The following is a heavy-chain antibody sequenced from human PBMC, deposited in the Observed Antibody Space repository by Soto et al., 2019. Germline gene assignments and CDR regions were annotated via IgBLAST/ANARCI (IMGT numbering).Heavy chain of an antibody. CDR1: AFAFSAKD. Sequence: GVSLRLSCAASAFAFSAKDMSWVRRAPGQGLEWVSTIGGSGESTYYADSVKGRFNISRDNSKNTLYLQMNSLRADDTALYYCAKNSGWFNTWGQGALVTVSS. CDR2: IGGSGEST. J-gene: IGHJ5*02. CDR3: AKNSGWFNT. V-gene: IGHV3-23*01. D-gene: IGHD3-10*01.